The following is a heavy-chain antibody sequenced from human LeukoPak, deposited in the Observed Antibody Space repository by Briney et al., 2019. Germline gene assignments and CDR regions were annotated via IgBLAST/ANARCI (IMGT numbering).Heavy chain of an antibody. J-gene: IGHJ4*02. CDR3: AKDLRRSCSGGSCYPEC. CDR2: ISGSGGST. D-gene: IGHD2-15*01. V-gene: IGHV3-23*01. Sequence: GGSLRLSCAASGFTFSSYAMSWVRQAPGKGLEWVSAISGSGGSTYYADSVKGRFTISRDNSKNTLYLQMNSLRAEDTAVYYCAKDLRRSCSGGSCYPECWGQGTLVTVSS. CDR1: GFTFSSYA.